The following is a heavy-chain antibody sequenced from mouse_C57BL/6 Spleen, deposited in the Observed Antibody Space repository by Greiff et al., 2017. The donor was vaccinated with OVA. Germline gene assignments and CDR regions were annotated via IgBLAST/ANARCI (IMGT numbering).Heavy chain of an antibody. J-gene: IGHJ1*03. CDR1: GFTFSSYG. D-gene: IGHD1-2*01. CDR2: ISSGGSYT. Sequence: EVKVVESGGDLVKPGGSLKLSCAASGFTFSSYGMSWVRQTPDKRLEWVATISSGGSYTYYPDSVKGRFTISRDNAKNTLYLQMSSLKSEDTAMYYCARDGYRGYFDVWGTETTVTVSS. V-gene: IGHV5-6*01. CDR3: ARDGYRGYFDV.